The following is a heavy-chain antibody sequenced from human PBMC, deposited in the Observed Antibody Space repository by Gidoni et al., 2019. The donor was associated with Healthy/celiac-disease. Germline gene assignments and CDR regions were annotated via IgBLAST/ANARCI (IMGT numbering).Heavy chain of an antibody. D-gene: IGHD5-12*01. J-gene: IGHJ6*02. V-gene: IGHV4-59*01. CDR3: ARDLAEMATIGDYYYYYGMDV. CDR1: GGSISSYY. CDR2: IYYSGST. Sequence: QVQLQESGPGLVKPSETLSLTCTVSGGSISSYYWSWNRQPPGKGLEWIGYIYYSGSTNYNPSLKSRVTISVDTSKNQFSLKLSSVTAADTAVYYCARDLAEMATIGDYYYYYGMDVWGQGTTVTVSS.